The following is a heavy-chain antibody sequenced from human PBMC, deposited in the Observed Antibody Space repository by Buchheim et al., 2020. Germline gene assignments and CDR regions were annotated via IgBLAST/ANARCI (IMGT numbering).Heavy chain of an antibody. Sequence: QVQLVQSGAEVKKPGASVKVSCKASGYTFTSYYMHWVRQAPGQGLEWMGIINPSGGSTSYAQKFQGRVTMTRDTSTSTVYMELSSLRSEDTAVYYCARDKLLWFGELSVWGRSCFDYWGQGTL. CDR2: INPSGGST. CDR3: ARDKLLWFGELSVWGRSCFDY. D-gene: IGHD3-10*01. V-gene: IGHV1-46*03. J-gene: IGHJ4*02. CDR1: GYTFTSYY.